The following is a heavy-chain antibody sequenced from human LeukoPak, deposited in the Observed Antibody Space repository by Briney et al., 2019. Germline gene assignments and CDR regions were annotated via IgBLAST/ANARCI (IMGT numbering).Heavy chain of an antibody. Sequence: PSETLSLTCAVYGESFSGHYWTWIRQPPRKGLEWIGESTHTGSTNYNPSLRSRVTISVDTSKSQFSLMLTSVAAADTAVYHCARGRTGAAALDFWGPGILVTVSS. D-gene: IGHD2-2*01. V-gene: IGHV4-34*01. J-gene: IGHJ4*02. CDR2: STHTGST. CDR1: GESFSGHY. CDR3: ARGRTGAAALDF.